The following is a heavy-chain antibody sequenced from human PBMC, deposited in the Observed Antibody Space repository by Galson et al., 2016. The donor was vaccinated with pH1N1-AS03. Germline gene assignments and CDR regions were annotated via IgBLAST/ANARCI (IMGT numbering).Heavy chain of an antibody. CDR1: GFTFSSFG. V-gene: IGHV3-30*02. J-gene: IGHJ3*02. Sequence: SLRLSCAASGFTFSSFGMHWVRQAPGKGLEWVTFIAFDANREYYADSVRGRFTISRDNSKNTVYLQMNSRKSDDSAVYYCVKESLWEGGNCNSRVLEAYDIWGQGTVVTVSS. CDR2: IAFDANRE. D-gene: IGHD2-21*01. CDR3: VKESLWEGGNCNSRVLEAYDI.